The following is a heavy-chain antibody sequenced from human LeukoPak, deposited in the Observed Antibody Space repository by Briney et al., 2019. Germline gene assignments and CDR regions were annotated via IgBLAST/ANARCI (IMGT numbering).Heavy chain of an antibody. CDR3: AREMVRGVIIYYGMDV. Sequence: GGSLRLSCAASGFTFSSYGMHWVRQAPGKGLEWVAVISYDGSNKYYADSVKGRFTISRGNSKNTLYLQMNSLRAEDTAVYYCAREMVRGVIIYYGMDVWGQGTTVTVSS. CDR2: ISYDGSNK. CDR1: GFTFSSYG. J-gene: IGHJ6*02. V-gene: IGHV3-30*19. D-gene: IGHD3-10*01.